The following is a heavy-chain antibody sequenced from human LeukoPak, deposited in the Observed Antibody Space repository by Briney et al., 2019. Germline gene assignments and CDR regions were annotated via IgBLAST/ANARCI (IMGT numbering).Heavy chain of an antibody. D-gene: IGHD5-24*01. J-gene: IGHJ4*02. CDR3: ARRGGYKKNDY. Sequence: SETLSLTCAVYGGSFSGYYWSWIRQPPGKGLEWIEEINHSGSTNYNPSLKSRVTISVDTSKNQFSLKLSSVTAADTAVYYCARRGGYKKNDYWGQGTLVTVSS. CDR1: GGSFSGYY. V-gene: IGHV4-34*01. CDR2: INHSGST.